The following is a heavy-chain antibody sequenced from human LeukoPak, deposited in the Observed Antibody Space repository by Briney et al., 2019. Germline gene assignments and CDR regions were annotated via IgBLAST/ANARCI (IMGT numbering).Heavy chain of an antibody. CDR3: ARGSSGSKFDF. CDR1: GFTFSDYY. J-gene: IGHJ4*02. CDR2: ISSSGSST. V-gene: IGHV3-11*06. Sequence: GGSLRLSCAVSGFTFSDYYMYWIRQAPGKGLEWLSYISSSGSSTNHADSVKGRFTISRDNAKNSLYLQMNSLRDEDTAVYYCARGSSGSKFDFWGQGTLVTVSS. D-gene: IGHD1-26*01.